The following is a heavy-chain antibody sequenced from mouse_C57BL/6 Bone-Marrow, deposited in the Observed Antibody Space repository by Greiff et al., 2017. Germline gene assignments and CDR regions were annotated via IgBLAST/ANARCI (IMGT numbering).Heavy chain of an antibody. CDR3: TREGAPC. CDR1: GYTFTDYE. Sequence: QVQLQPSGAELVRPGASVTLSCKASGYTFTDYEMPWVKQTPVHGLEWIGAIDPETGGTAYNQKFKGQAILTADKSSSTADMELRSLTSEDSAVYYCTREGAPCWGQGTLVTVSA. CDR2: IDPETGGT. J-gene: IGHJ3*01. V-gene: IGHV1-15*01.